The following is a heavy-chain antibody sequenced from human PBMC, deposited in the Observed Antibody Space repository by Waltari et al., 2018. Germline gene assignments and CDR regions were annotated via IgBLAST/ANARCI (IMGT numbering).Heavy chain of an antibody. CDR1: GYSISRGYY. J-gene: IGHJ4*02. D-gene: IGHD6-19*01. CDR3: ASRAVAGTKLIDY. CDR2: IYHSGST. Sequence: QVQLQESGPGLVKPSETLSLTCTVSGYSISRGYYWGWIRQPPGKGLEWIGSIYHSGSTYYNPSLKSRVTISVDTSKNQFSLKLSSVTAADTAVYYCASRAVAGTKLIDYWGQGTLVTVSS. V-gene: IGHV4-38-2*02.